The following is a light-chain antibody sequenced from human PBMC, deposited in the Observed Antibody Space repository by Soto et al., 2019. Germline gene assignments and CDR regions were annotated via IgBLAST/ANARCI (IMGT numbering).Light chain of an antibody. V-gene: IGKV3-15*01. J-gene: IGKJ1*01. CDR2: GAS. Sequence: EIVMTQSPATLSVSPGERATLSCRASQSVSNNLAWYQQKAGQAPRLLIYGASTRATGIPARFSGSGSGTEFILTISSLQSEDFAVYYCQQYNNWPPWTFGQGTKVEIK. CDR1: QSVSNN. CDR3: QQYNNWPPWT.